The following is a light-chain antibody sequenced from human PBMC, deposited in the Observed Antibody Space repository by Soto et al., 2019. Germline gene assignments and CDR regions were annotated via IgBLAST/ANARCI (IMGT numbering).Light chain of an antibody. V-gene: IGKV3-11*01. CDR3: QQRSNWPPK. CDR1: QSVGSY. CDR2: DAS. J-gene: IGKJ1*01. Sequence: EIVMTHSPATLSVSPWERATLSCRASQSVGSYLAWYQQKPGQAPRLLIYDASNRATGIPARFSGSGSGTDFTLTISSLEPEDFAVYYCQQRSNWPPKLGQGTKVDIK.